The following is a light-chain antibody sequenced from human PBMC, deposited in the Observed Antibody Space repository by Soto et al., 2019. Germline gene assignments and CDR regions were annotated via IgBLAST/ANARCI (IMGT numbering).Light chain of an antibody. CDR2: GAS. Sequence: EIVMTQSPATLSVSPGERATLSCRASQSVSSNLAWYQQKTGQAPRLLIYGASTRATGIPARFSGSGSGTEFTLTGRRLQFEGFSVYYCHQYNKWPRTFGQGTKVEIK. CDR1: QSVSSN. J-gene: IGKJ1*01. V-gene: IGKV3-15*01. CDR3: HQYNKWPRT.